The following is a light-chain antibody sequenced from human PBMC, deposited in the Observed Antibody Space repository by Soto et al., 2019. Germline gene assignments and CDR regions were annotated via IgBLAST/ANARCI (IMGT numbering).Light chain of an antibody. Sequence: QSALTQPASVSGYPGQSITISCTGRSSDVGGYNYVSWYQQHPGKAPKFMIYEVSRRPSGVSNRFSGSKSGNTASLTVSGLQAEDEARYYCSSYTTSNTYVFGTGTKVTVL. J-gene: IGLJ1*01. V-gene: IGLV2-14*01. CDR1: SSDVGGYNY. CDR3: SSYTTSNTYV. CDR2: EVS.